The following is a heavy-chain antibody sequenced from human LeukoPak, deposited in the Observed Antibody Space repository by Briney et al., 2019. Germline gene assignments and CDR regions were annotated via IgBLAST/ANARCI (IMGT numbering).Heavy chain of an antibody. CDR1: GFTFSSYG. CDR3: AKENRHCSSTSCLYYYYYMDV. Sequence: GGTLRLSCAASGFTFSSYGMSWVRQAPGKGLEWVSAISGSGGSTYYADSVKGRFTISRDNSKNTLYLQMSSLRAEDTAVYYCAKENRHCSSTSCLYYYYYMDVWGKGTTVTISS. V-gene: IGHV3-23*01. D-gene: IGHD2-2*01. J-gene: IGHJ6*03. CDR2: ISGSGGST.